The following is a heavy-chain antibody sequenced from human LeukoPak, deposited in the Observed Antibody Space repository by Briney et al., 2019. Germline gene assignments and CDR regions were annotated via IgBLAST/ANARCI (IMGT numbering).Heavy chain of an antibody. CDR3: ARVGTTVTSVDY. D-gene: IGHD4-17*01. J-gene: IGHJ4*02. V-gene: IGHV3-74*01. CDR1: GFTFSSYW. CDR2: ISTDGSST. Sequence: GGSLRLSCAASGFTFSSYWMHWVRHPPGKGLVWVSRISTDGSSTTYADSVKGRFTVSRDNAKNSLYLQMNSLRAEDTAVYYCARVGTTVTSVDYWGQGTLVTVSS.